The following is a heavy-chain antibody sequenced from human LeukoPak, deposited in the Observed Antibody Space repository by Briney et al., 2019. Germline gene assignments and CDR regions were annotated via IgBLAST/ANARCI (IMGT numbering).Heavy chain of an antibody. CDR3: AREAGYCSSTSCYYGGYYYYYMDV. CDR2: ISSSSSYI. D-gene: IGHD2-2*01. J-gene: IGHJ6*03. CDR1: GFTFSSYS. V-gene: IGHV3-21*01. Sequence: GGSLRLSCAASGFTFSSYSMSWVRQAPGKGLEWVSSISSSSSYIYYADSVKGRFTISRDNAKNSLCLQMNSLRAEDTAVYYCAREAGYCSSTSCYYGGYYYYYMDVWGKGTTVTVSS.